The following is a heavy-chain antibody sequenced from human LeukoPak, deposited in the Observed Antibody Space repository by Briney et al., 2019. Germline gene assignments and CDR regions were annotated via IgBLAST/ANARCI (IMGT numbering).Heavy chain of an antibody. Sequence: ASVKVSCKASGYTFTGYYMHWVPQAPGLGLEWMGRINPNSGGTNYAQKFQGRVTMTRDTSISTAYMELSRLRSDDTAVYYCARNSGGIVVVPTAAPDYWGQGTLVTVSS. D-gene: IGHD2-2*01. J-gene: IGHJ4*02. CDR1: GYTFTGYY. V-gene: IGHV1-2*06. CDR3: ARNSGGIVVVPTAAPDY. CDR2: INPNSGGT.